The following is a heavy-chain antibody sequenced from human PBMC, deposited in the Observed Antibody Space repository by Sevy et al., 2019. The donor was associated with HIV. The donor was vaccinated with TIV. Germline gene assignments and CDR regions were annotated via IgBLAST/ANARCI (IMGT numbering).Heavy chain of an antibody. J-gene: IGHJ4*02. V-gene: IGHV3-33*01. CDR1: GFTFSNYG. D-gene: IGHD3-22*01. Sequence: GGSLRLSCAASGFTFSNYGMHWVRQAPGKGLEWVAVIWNEGSNKYYPDSVKGRFTISRDNSKYTLYLQMNSLRVEDTGMYFCARGGDFNDRSAKRDFDYWGQGTLVTVSS. CDR2: IWNEGSNK. CDR3: ARGGDFNDRSAKRDFDY.